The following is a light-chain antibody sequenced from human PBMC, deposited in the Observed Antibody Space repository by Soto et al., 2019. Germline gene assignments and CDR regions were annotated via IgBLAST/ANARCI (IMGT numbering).Light chain of an antibody. V-gene: IGKV1-39*01. J-gene: IGKJ3*01. CDR1: QSISNY. Sequence: DLQMTQSPSSLSASVGDRVTITCRASQSISNYLNWYQQKPGKAPKLLIYAASSLQSGVPSRFSGRGSGTDFTLTINSLQPEDFATYYCQQNYITPFTFGPGTKVDIK. CDR2: AAS. CDR3: QQNYITPFT.